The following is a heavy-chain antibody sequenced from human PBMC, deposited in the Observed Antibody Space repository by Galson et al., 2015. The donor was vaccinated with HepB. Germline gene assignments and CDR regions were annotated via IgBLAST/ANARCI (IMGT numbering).Heavy chain of an antibody. V-gene: IGHV3-30*04. D-gene: IGHD6-13*01. CDR1: GFTFSSYN. CDR2: ISYDGSNK. J-gene: IGHJ4*02. CDR3: ARQNSSTLDY. Sequence: SLRLSCAASGFTFSSYNMHWVRQAPGKGLDWVAVISYDGSNKYYADSVKGRFTISRDNSKNTLYVQMNSLRAEDTAVYYCARQNSSTLDYWGQGTLVTVSS.